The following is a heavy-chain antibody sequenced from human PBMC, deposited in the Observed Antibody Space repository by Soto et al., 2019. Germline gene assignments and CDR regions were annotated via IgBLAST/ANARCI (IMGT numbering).Heavy chain of an antibody. J-gene: IGHJ5*02. CDR3: ARGYCTATICDPWFDP. CDR2: IYPGDSDT. V-gene: IGHV5-51*01. D-gene: IGHD2-8*02. CDR1: GYAFSSYW. Sequence: GESLKISCQGSGYAFSSYWIAWVRQMPGKGLEWMGIIYPGDSDTRYSPSFQGQVAISVDKSITTAYLQWSSLKASDTAMYYCARGYCTATICDPWFDPWGQGTLVTVSS.